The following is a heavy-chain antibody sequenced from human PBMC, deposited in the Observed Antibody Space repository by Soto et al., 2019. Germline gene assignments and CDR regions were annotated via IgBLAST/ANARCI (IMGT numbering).Heavy chain of an antibody. D-gene: IGHD2-21*02. Sequence: QVYLRESGPRMVRPSGTLSLTCAVSGTSISSTFWWTWVRQTPGKGLEWIGEIYHTGSTKYNPSLRGRVTISVDKSNNQFSLDLRSVTGADTAVYYCATLPPRIVVVTTEMPTWGQGTLVTVSS. V-gene: IGHV4-4*02. CDR3: ATLPPRIVVVTTEMPT. CDR2: IYHTGST. CDR1: GTSISSTFW. J-gene: IGHJ5*02.